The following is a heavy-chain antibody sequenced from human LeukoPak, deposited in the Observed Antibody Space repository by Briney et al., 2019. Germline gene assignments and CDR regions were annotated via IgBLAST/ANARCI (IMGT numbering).Heavy chain of an antibody. J-gene: IGHJ4*02. V-gene: IGHV3-13*01. Sequence: GGSLRLSCAASGFTFIDYDMHWVRHVIGKGLEWVSAIGIRGDTHYSGSVMGRFTISRENAESSLYLQMNSLRAEDTAVYYCARGGIQVSGIDEFDYWGQGTLVTVSS. CDR1: GFTFIDYD. D-gene: IGHD6-19*01. CDR3: ARGGIQVSGIDEFDY. CDR2: IGIRGDT.